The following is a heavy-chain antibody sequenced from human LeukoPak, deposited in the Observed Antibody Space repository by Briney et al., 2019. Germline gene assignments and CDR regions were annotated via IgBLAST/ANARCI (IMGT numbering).Heavy chain of an antibody. CDR3: AKDRPIKGGFDP. J-gene: IGHJ5*02. Sequence: PGGSLRLSCVASGCSLTTYGMLWVRQAPGKGLQWVAFMRSDGTSKYYGDSVEGRFTISRDNSKSTLYLLMNSLSAEDTGIYYCAKDRPIKGGFDPWGQGTPVTVSS. CDR1: GCSLTTYG. V-gene: IGHV3-30*02. D-gene: IGHD3-16*01. CDR2: MRSDGTSK.